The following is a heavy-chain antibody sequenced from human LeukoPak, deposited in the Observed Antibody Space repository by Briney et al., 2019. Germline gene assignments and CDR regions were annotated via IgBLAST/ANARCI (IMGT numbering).Heavy chain of an antibody. V-gene: IGHV1-18*01. CDR3: AYGSSTSCKPTSDY. CDR1: GYTFTSYG. D-gene: IGHD2-2*01. Sequence: ASVKVSCKASGYTFTSYGISWVRQAPGQGLEWMGWISAYNGNTNYAQKLQGRVTMTTDTSTSTAYMELRSLRSDDTAVYYCAYGSSTSCKPTSDYWGQGTLVTVSS. CDR2: ISAYNGNT. J-gene: IGHJ4*02.